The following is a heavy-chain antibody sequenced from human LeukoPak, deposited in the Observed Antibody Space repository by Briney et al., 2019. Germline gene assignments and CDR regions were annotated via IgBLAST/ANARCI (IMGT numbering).Heavy chain of an antibody. CDR2: IYSGGYT. J-gene: IGHJ3*02. D-gene: IGHD1-1*01. CDR3: ARDPGNWNPRGAFDI. Sequence: GGSLRLSCAASGFAVSSNYMSWVRGAPGKGLEWVSVIYSGGYTNYADSVEGRFIISRQDSKNTMFLQRNSLRAVDTAVYYCARDPGNWNPRGAFDIWGQGTMVTVSS. CDR1: GFAVSSNY. V-gene: IGHV3-53*04.